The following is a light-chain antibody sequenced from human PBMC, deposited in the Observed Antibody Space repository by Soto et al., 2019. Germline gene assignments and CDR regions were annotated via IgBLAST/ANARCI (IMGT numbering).Light chain of an antibody. J-gene: IGKJ4*01. Sequence: EIVMTQSPATLSVSPGETATLSCRASQSVSYNLAWYQQKPGQGPRLLIYGAFTRATGIPARFSGSGSGTEFTLTISSLPSEDFAVYYCQQYKNWPPLTFGGGTKVGIK. CDR2: GAF. CDR1: QSVSYN. CDR3: QQYKNWPPLT. V-gene: IGKV3-15*01.